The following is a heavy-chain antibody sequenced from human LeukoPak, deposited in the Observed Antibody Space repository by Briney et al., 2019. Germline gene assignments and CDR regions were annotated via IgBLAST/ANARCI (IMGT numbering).Heavy chain of an antibody. CDR2: INPSGGST. CDR3: ARGDNYDSSGYYWGTWDY. Sequence: ASVKVSCKASGYTFTSYYMHWVRQAPGQGLEWRGIINPSGGSTSYAQKFQGRVTITADESTSTAYMELSSLRSEDTAVYYCARGDNYDSSGYYWGTWDYWGQGTLVTVSS. D-gene: IGHD3-22*01. V-gene: IGHV1-46*01. CDR1: GYTFTSYY. J-gene: IGHJ4*02.